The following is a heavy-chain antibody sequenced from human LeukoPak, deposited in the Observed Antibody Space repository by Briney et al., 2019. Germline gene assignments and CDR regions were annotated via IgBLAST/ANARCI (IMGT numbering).Heavy chain of an antibody. J-gene: IGHJ3*02. Sequence: ASVKVSCKASGYTFTSYGINWVRQAPGRGLEWMGWISAYNGNTNYAQKLQGRVTMTTDTSTSTAYMELRSLRSDDTAVYYCARVYYDFWSGYEYDAFDIWGRGTMVTVSS. CDR2: ISAYNGNT. CDR3: ARVYYDFWSGYEYDAFDI. V-gene: IGHV1-18*01. D-gene: IGHD3-3*01. CDR1: GYTFTSYG.